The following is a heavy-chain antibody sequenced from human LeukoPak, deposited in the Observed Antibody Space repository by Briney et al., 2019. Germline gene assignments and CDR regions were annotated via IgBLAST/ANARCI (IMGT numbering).Heavy chain of an antibody. D-gene: IGHD4-17*01. Sequence: SETLSLTWTVSGGSISSGGYYWSWIRQPPGKGLEWIGYIYHSGSTYYNPSLKSRVTISVDRSKNQFSLKLSSVTAADTAVYYCARGFTTVTRLPDAFDIWGQGTMVPVSS. J-gene: IGHJ3*02. V-gene: IGHV4-30-2*01. CDR1: GGSISSGGYY. CDR2: IYHSGST. CDR3: ARGFTTVTRLPDAFDI.